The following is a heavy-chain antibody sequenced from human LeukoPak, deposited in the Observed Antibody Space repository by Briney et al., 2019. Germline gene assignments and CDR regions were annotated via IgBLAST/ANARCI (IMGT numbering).Heavy chain of an antibody. V-gene: IGHV4-59*01. J-gene: IGHJ3*02. Sequence: SETLSLTCTVSGGSINNYYWSWIRQPPGKGLEWIGYIYYSGTTNYNPSLKSRITISVDPSKNQFSLKLSSVTAADTALYYCARAYYYDSSVYGAFETWGQGTMVTVSS. CDR2: IYYSGTT. D-gene: IGHD3-22*01. CDR3: ARAYYYDSSVYGAFET. CDR1: GGSINNYY.